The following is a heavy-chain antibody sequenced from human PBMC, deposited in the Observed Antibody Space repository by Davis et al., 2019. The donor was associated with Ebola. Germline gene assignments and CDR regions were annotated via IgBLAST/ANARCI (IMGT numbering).Heavy chain of an antibody. CDR2: ISWDGGSR. V-gene: IGHV3-43D*04. D-gene: IGHD6-13*01. J-gene: IGHJ6*02. Sequence: PGGSLRLSCAASGFSFENYAMHWVRQTPGKGPEWVSLISWDGGSRYYAESVKGRFTISRDNSKSSLHLQLNSLRTEDTAFYYCAKDMEWQQLNYSSGMDVWGRGTTVTVSS. CDR1: GFSFENYA. CDR3: AKDMEWQQLNYSSGMDV.